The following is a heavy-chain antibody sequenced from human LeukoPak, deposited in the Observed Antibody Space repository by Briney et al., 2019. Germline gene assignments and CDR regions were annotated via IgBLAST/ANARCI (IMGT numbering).Heavy chain of an antibody. J-gene: IGHJ6*03. CDR2: IDYSGST. Sequence: SETLSLTCTVSGGSISSYYWSWIRQPPGRGLEWIGYIDYSGSTNYNPSLKSRVTISVDTSKNRFSLKLSSVTAADPAVYYCAGGYKYAYYYYYYMDVWGKGTTVTVSS. CDR3: AGGYKYAYYYYYYMDV. CDR1: GGSISSYY. V-gene: IGHV4-59*01. D-gene: IGHD5-24*01.